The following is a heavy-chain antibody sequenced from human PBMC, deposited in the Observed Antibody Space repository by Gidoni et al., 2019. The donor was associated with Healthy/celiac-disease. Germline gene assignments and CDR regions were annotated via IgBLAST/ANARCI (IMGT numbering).Heavy chain of an antibody. D-gene: IGHD3-16*01. Sequence: QVQLVESGGGVVQPGRSLRLSCAASGFTFSSSGMHWFRQAPGKGLEVVAVISYDGSNKYYADSGKGRFTISRDNSKNTRYLQMNSLRAEDTAVYYCAKDLGVAYYYYYGMDVWGQGTTVTVSS. J-gene: IGHJ6*02. CDR1: GFTFSSSG. V-gene: IGHV3-30*18. CDR2: ISYDGSNK. CDR3: AKDLGVAYYYYYGMDV.